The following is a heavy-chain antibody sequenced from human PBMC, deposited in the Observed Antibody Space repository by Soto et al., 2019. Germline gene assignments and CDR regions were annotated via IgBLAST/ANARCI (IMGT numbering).Heavy chain of an antibody. V-gene: IGHV3-15*01. CDR3: TTTKGRQEPPKNDF. Sequence: EVQLVESGGGWVKPGGSLRLSCAGSGFTFSNAWMSWVRRAPGKGLEWVGRIKSDAYGGAIDYAAPVKGRFAISRDDSKNTLFLQMNNLRAEDTAVYSCTTTKGRQEPPKNDFWGQGTPVIVSS. D-gene: IGHD2-8*01. CDR1: GFTFSNAW. CDR2: IKSDAYGGAI. J-gene: IGHJ4*02.